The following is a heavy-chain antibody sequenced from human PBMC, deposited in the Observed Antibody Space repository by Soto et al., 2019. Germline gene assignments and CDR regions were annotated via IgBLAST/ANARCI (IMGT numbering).Heavy chain of an antibody. J-gene: IGHJ4*02. CDR1: GGSISSSSYY. Sequence: QLQLQESGPGLVKPSETLSLTCTVSGGSISSSSYYWGWIRQPPGKGLEWIGSIYYSGSTYYNPSLKSRVTISVDTSKNQFSLKLSSVTAADTAVYYCARLSLVHWETDYWGQGTLVTVSS. CDR2: IYYSGST. D-gene: IGHD1-26*01. CDR3: ARLSLVHWETDY. V-gene: IGHV4-39*01.